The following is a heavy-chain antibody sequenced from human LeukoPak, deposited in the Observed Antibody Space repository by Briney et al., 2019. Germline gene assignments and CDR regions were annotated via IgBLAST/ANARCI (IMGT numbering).Heavy chain of an antibody. V-gene: IGHV3-21*01. CDR1: EFTLSTFS. Sequence: PGGSLRLSCAASEFTLSTFSMNWVRQAQGKGLEWVSSISSSSTYIYYADSVKGRFTISRDNAKNSLYLQMNSLRAEDTAVYYCARETKDKIGGSWYHDAFDIWGQGTMVTVSS. D-gene: IGHD6-13*01. J-gene: IGHJ3*02. CDR3: ARETKDKIGGSWYHDAFDI. CDR2: ISSSSTYI.